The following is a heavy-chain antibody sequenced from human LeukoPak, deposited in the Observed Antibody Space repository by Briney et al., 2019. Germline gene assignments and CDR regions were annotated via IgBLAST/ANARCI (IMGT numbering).Heavy chain of an antibody. D-gene: IGHD3-10*01. Sequence: GGSPRLSCATSGFTFSSYAMSWVRQAPGKGREGGSVIRGGGDGTYYADSVKGRFTISRDNAKNTLYLQMNSLRAEDSAVFYCAKGSDLWFGETWGQGTLVTVSS. CDR1: GFTFSSYA. CDR3: AKGSDLWFGET. J-gene: IGHJ4*02. V-gene: IGHV3-23*01. CDR2: IRGGGDGT.